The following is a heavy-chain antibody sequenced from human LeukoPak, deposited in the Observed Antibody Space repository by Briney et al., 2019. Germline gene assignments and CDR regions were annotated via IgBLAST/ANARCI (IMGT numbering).Heavy chain of an antibody. D-gene: IGHD1-14*01. Sequence: ASVKVSCKASGYTFTSYDINWVRQATGQGLEWMGWINPSSGNTGFALKFQGRVTMTRNTSISTAYMELSSLTSEDTAVYYCARGPPEHPQGYWGQGTLVTVSS. V-gene: IGHV1-8*01. CDR1: GYTFTSYD. J-gene: IGHJ4*02. CDR3: ARGPPEHPQGY. CDR2: INPSSGNT.